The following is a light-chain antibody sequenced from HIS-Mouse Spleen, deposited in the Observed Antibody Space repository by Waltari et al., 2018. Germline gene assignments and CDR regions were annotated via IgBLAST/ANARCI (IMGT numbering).Light chain of an antibody. J-gene: IGLJ1*01. Sequence: QSVLTQPPSASGTPGQRVTISCSGSSSNIGSNYVYWYQQLPGTAPKLLIYRNNQRPYGVPDRVSGSKSGTSASLAISGLRSEDEADYYCAAWDDSLSGYVFGTGTKVTVL. V-gene: IGLV1-47*01. CDR1: SSNIGSNY. CDR3: AAWDDSLSGYV. CDR2: RNN.